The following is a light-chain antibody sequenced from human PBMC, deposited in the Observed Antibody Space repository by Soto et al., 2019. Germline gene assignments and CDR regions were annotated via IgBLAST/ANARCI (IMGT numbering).Light chain of an antibody. J-gene: IGKJ1*01. CDR2: KAS. Sequence: DIQMTQSPSTLSASVGDRVTITCRASQSISSWLAWYQQKPGKAPKLLIYKASSLESGVPSRFSGSGSGTEVTLTISSLQPDDFATYYCQQYSSYAWTFGQGTKVDIK. CDR3: QQYSSYAWT. V-gene: IGKV1-5*03. CDR1: QSISSW.